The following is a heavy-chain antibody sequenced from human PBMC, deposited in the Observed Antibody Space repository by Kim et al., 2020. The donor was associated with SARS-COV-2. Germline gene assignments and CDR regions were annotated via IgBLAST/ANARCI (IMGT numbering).Heavy chain of an antibody. V-gene: IGHV3-30*07. CDR3: ARAITVMAEGWFDP. Sequence: DYVKGRSTILRDNSTNTLDLKMNSLRAEDTAVYYCARAITVMAEGWFDPWGQGTLVTVSS. D-gene: IGHD5-18*01. J-gene: IGHJ5*02.